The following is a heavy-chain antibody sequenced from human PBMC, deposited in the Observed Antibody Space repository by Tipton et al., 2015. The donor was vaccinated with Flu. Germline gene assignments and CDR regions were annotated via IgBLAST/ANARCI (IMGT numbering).Heavy chain of an antibody. CDR2: SYYSGST. D-gene: IGHD3-10*01. CDR1: GGSLSSFY. J-gene: IGHJ4*02. V-gene: IGHV4-59*01. Sequence: TLSLTCTVSGGSLSSFYWSWIRQPPGKGLEWIGFSYYSGSTSYNPSLQSRVTISVDTSRNQFSLNLKSVTAADTAVYYCARDRGWPASLDYWGQGILVTVSP. CDR3: ARDRGWPASLDY.